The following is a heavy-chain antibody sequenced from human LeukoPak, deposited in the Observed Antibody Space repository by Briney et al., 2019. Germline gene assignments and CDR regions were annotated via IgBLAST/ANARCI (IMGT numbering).Heavy chain of an antibody. D-gene: IGHD5-24*01. CDR1: GFTFTTYW. V-gene: IGHV3-7*05. Sequence: PGGSLRLSCAASGFTFTTYWMSWVRQAPGKGLEWVANINRDGNEKYYVASVKGRFTISRDNAKNSMYVQMNRLRAEDTAVYYCARGFDGYYGFDIWGQGTMVTVSS. CDR3: ARGFDGYYGFDI. CDR2: INRDGNEK. J-gene: IGHJ3*02.